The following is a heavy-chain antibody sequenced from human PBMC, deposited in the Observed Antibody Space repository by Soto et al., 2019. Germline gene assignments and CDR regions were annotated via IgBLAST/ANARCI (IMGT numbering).Heavy chain of an antibody. J-gene: IGHJ4*02. CDR2: IYYSGST. CDR1: GGSISSSSYY. V-gene: IGHV4-39*01. Sequence: PSETLSLTCTVSGGSISSSSYYWGWIRQPPGKGLEWIGSIYYSGSTYYNPSLKSRVTISVDTSKNQFSLKLSSVTAADTAVYYCARQGPNPPDEVRWPLPSSVKYYDFWSGYYPFDYWGQGTLVTVSS. D-gene: IGHD3-3*01. CDR3: ARQGPNPPDEVRWPLPSSVKYYDFWSGYYPFDY.